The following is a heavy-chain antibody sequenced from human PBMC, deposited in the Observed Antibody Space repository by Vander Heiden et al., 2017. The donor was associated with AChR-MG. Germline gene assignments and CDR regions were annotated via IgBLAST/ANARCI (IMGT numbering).Heavy chain of an antibody. V-gene: IGHV4-59*01. CDR2: IYYSGST. CDR3: AGYDSSGYYFDY. CDR1: GGSISSYY. D-gene: IGHD3-22*01. Sequence: QVQLQASGPGLVKPSETLSLPCTVSGGSISSYYWSWIRQPPGKGLEWIGYIYYSGSTNYIPALKSRVTISVDTPKKKFSLKMSSVTAADTAVYYCAGYDSSGYYFDYWGQGSLITVSS. J-gene: IGHJ4*02.